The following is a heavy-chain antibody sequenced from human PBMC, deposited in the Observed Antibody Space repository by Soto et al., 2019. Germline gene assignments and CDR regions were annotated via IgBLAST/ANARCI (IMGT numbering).Heavy chain of an antibody. J-gene: IGHJ4*02. CDR3: ATLTADF. CDR2: VYWDDDK. V-gene: IGHV2-5*02. CDR1: GFSLTTGVG. Sequence: ITFDESGPTLVKPTETLTLTCTFSGFSLTTGVGVGWVRQPPGKALEWLALVYWDDDKHYTPSLMSRLTITKDISKGQVVLTMTNMDPVDTATYYCATLTADFWGPGTLVTVS.